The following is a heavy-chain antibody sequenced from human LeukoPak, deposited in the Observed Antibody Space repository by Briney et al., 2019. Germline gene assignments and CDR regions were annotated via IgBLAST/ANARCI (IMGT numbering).Heavy chain of an antibody. CDR1: GGSVSRGTYS. V-gene: IGHV4-61*09. CDR3: ARVGGKQLPQYYFDY. Sequence: PSETLSLTCSVSGGSVSRGTYSWSWIRQSAGKGLESIGHISTSGSTNYNPSLKSRVTMSVDTSKNQFSLKLSSVTAADTAVYYCARVGGKQLPQYYFDYWGQGTLVTVSS. J-gene: IGHJ4*02. D-gene: IGHD4-23*01. CDR2: ISTSGST.